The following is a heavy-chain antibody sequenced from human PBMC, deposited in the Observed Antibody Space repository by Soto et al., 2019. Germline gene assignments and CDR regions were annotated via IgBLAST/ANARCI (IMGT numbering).Heavy chain of an antibody. CDR3: AHSDGSSCLCDS. J-gene: IGHJ4*02. CDR1: GFSLTTSGMN. Sequence: QITLKESGPTLVRPTQTLTLTCTFSGFSLTTSGMNVGWIRQPPGKALEWLALIYWDDDKRYSPSLKNRLTITNDTSKNQVVLTVTNMDPVYTATYYCAHSDGSSCLCDSWGQGTLVTVSS. V-gene: IGHV2-5*02. CDR2: IYWDDDK. D-gene: IGHD6-13*01.